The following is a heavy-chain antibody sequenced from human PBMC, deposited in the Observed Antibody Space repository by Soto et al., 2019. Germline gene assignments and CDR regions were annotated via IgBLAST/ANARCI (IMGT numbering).Heavy chain of an antibody. CDR1: GYTFTSYA. D-gene: IGHD3-16*01. Sequence: ASVKVSCKASGYTFTSYAMHCVRQAPGQRLEWMGWINAGNGNTKYSQKFQGRVTITRDTSASTAYMELSSLRSEDTAVYYCATQGGAQTLDAFDIWGQGTMVTVSS. CDR3: ATQGGAQTLDAFDI. V-gene: IGHV1-3*01. J-gene: IGHJ3*02. CDR2: INAGNGNT.